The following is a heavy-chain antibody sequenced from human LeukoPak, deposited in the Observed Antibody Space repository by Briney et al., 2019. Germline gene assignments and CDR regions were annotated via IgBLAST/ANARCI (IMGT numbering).Heavy chain of an antibody. CDR1: GFTVSSNY. Sequence: GGSLRLSCAASGFTVSSNYMSWVRQAPGKGLEWVSVIYSGGSTYHADSVKGRSTISRDNSKNTVYLQMNSLRAEDTAVYYCARYYYMDVWGKGTTVTVSS. CDR3: ARYYYMDV. CDR2: IYSGGST. J-gene: IGHJ6*03. V-gene: IGHV3-53*01.